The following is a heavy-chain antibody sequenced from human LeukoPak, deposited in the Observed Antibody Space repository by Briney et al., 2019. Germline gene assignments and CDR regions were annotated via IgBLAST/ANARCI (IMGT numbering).Heavy chain of an antibody. CDR2: IKQDGSEK. CDR3: ARDIGDCSSLSCYNQYYYMDV. Sequence: GGSLRLSCAASGFTFSNYWMGWVRQAPGKGLEWVANIKQDGSEKYYVDSVKGRFIISRDNTKSSVYLQMNSLRAEDTAVYYCARDIGDCSSLSCYNQYYYMDVWGKGTTVTVSS. D-gene: IGHD2-2*02. J-gene: IGHJ6*03. CDR1: GFTFSNYW. V-gene: IGHV3-7*01.